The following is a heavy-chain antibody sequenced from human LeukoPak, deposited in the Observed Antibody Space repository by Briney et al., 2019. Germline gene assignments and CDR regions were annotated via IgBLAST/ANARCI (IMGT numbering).Heavy chain of an antibody. V-gene: IGHV3-7*01. J-gene: IGHJ4*02. D-gene: IGHD5-12*01. CDR1: GFTLSSDW. CDR3: ARYIETPRRDLDY. Sequence: GGSLRLSCAASGFTLSSDWMSWVRQAPEKGLEWVGRIKQVGSEKHYVDSVKGRFTISRDNAKSSVYLQMNTLRAEDTAVYYCARYIETPRRDLDYWGQGTLVTVSS. CDR2: IKQVGSEK.